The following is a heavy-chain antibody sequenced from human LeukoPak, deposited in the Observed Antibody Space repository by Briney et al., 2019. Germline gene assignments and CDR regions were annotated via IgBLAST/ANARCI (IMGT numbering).Heavy chain of an antibody. D-gene: IGHD2-15*01. CDR2: ISSSSSYI. J-gene: IGHJ3*02. CDR3: ARQVVAATFDAFDI. V-gene: IGHV3-21*01. CDR1: GFTFSSYS. Sequence: GGSLRLSCAASGFTFSSYSMNWVRQAPGKGLEWVSSISSSSSYIYYADSVKGRFTISRDNAKNSLYLQMNSLRAEDTAVYYCARQVVAATFDAFDIWGQGQWSPLLQ.